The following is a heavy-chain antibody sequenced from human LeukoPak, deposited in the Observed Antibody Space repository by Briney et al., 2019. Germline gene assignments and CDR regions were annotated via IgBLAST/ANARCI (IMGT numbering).Heavy chain of an antibody. V-gene: IGHV4-61*02. Sequence: SETLSLTCTVSGGSISSGSYFWNWIRQPAGKGLEWIGRIYTSGSTDYNPSLKSRVTISLDTSKNQFSLKLSSETAADTAVYYCARGGHYDSSGSRDAFDIWGQGTMVTVSS. J-gene: IGHJ3*02. D-gene: IGHD3-22*01. CDR3: ARGGHYDSSGSRDAFDI. CDR1: GGSISSGSYF. CDR2: IYTSGST.